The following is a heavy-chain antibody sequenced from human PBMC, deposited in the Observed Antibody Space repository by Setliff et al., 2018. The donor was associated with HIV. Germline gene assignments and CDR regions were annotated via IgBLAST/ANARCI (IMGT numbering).Heavy chain of an antibody. J-gene: IGHJ6*03. V-gene: IGHV3-23*01. CDR2: ISDTGDDT. Sequence: GGSLRLSCAAPGFTFSIHAMNWVRQAPGLGLEWVSSISDTGDDTYSSNSVKGRFTISRDNAKNSLYLQMDRLRVEDTAIYYCARDRGDYYYYMDVWGKGTTVTVSS. CDR1: GFTFSIHA. CDR3: ARDRGDYYYYMDV.